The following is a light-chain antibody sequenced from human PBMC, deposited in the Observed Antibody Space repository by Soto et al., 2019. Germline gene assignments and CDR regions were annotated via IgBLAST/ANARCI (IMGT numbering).Light chain of an antibody. CDR1: QDITNY. Sequence: DREMTHSPCSLSSSVGDRVTSTCQASQDITNYLNWYQQKPGKAPKLLIYDASNLEPGVPSRFSGRGSGADFTFSISSLQPEDIATYYCQQYDDIPPTFGQGTRLEIK. CDR3: QQYDDIPPT. CDR2: DAS. V-gene: IGKV1-33*01. J-gene: IGKJ5*01.